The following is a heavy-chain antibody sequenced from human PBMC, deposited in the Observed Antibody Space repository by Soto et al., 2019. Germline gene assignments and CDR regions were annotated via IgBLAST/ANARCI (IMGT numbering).Heavy chain of an antibody. CDR1: GGSISPYY. D-gene: IGHD6-13*01. CDR2: VYYSGNT. J-gene: IGHJ6*03. V-gene: IGHV4-59*01. CDR3: ARKGAAASYAHYYMDV. Sequence: SETLSLTCTVFGGSISPYYWSWIRQSPGRGLEWIGYVYYSGNTNYNPSLESRVTISVDTSRNQFSLKLTSVTAADTAVYYCARKGAAASYAHYYMDVWGTGTTVTVSS.